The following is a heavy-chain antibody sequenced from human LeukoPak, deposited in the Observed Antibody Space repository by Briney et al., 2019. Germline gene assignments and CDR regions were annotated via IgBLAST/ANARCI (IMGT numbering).Heavy chain of an antibody. CDR2: ISWNSGSI. V-gene: IGHV3-9*01. Sequence: PGGSLRLSCAASGFTFDDYAMHWVRQAPGKGLEWVSGISWNSGSIGYADSVKGGFTISRDNAKNSLYLQMNSLRAEDTALYYCAKGPVDTAMVTRFDYWGQGTLVTVSS. CDR1: GFTFDDYA. D-gene: IGHD5-18*01. J-gene: IGHJ4*02. CDR3: AKGPVDTAMVTRFDY.